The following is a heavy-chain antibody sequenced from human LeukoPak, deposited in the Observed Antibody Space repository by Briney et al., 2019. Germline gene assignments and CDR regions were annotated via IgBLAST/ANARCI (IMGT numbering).Heavy chain of an antibody. D-gene: IGHD6-13*01. J-gene: IGHJ6*03. V-gene: IGHV1-2*02. Sequence: ASVKVSCKASGYTFTSYYIHWVRQAPGQGLEWMGWINPNSGGTNYAQKFQGRVTMTRDTSISTAYMELSRLRSDDTAVYYCARGGSSGVLLYYYYMDVWGKGTTVTVSS. CDR2: INPNSGGT. CDR1: GYTFTSYY. CDR3: ARGGSSGVLLYYYYMDV.